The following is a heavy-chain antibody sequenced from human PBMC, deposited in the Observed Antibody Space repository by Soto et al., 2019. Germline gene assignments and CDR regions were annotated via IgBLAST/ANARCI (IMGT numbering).Heavy chain of an antibody. J-gene: IGHJ4*02. D-gene: IGHD3-16*02. V-gene: IGHV4-39*01. Sequence: PXETMALTCNVSTDSINNNHYYGGWIRQSPGTGLEWIASIYFTGSPQSNPSLRSRITISVDTTKSHFSLQLRSVPAADTAIYHCTRHSYTLPAIVDDWGQGTRVTVS. CDR3: TRHSYTLPAIVDD. CDR1: TDSINNNHYY. CDR2: IYFTGSP.